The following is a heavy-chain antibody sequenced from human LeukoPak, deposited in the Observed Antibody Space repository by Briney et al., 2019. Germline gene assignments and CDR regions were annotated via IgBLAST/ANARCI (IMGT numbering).Heavy chain of an antibody. D-gene: IGHD6-19*01. CDR2: ILENGSNQ. CDR3: ARVQGGGYRTADY. Sequence: GGSLRLSCAASGFTFSNYIMHWVRQAPGKGLDWVAVILENGSNQYYADSVKGRFTISRDNSKNTLFLQMNSLRGEDTAMYYCARVQGGGYRTADYWDQGTLVTVSS. CDR1: GFTFSNYI. J-gene: IGHJ4*02. V-gene: IGHV3-30*04.